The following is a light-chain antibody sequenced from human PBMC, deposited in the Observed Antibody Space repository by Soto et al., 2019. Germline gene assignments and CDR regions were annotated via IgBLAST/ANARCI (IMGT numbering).Light chain of an antibody. CDR3: ASWDDSLNGWV. Sequence: QSVLTQPPSASGTPGQRVTISCSGSSSDIGSNTVNWYQHLPGTAPKLLIYSDNQRPSGVPDRFSGSKSGTSASLAFSGLHSEDEADYFCASWDDSLNGWVFGGGTKLTVL. J-gene: IGLJ3*02. CDR1: SSDIGSNT. V-gene: IGLV1-44*01. CDR2: SDN.